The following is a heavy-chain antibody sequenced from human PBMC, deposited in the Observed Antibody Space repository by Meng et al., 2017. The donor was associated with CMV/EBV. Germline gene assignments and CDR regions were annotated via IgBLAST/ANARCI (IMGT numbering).Heavy chain of an antibody. Sequence: GESLKISCAASGFTFSSYDMNWVRQAPGKGLEWVSFIGASGSSTFYADSVKGRFTTSRDNSKNTLYLQMNSLRAEDTAVYYCAKNGLGGWTNWFDPWGQGTLVTVSS. CDR2: IGASGSST. D-gene: IGHD6-19*01. V-gene: IGHV3-23*01. CDR1: GFTFSSYD. CDR3: AKNGLGGWTNWFDP. J-gene: IGHJ5*02.